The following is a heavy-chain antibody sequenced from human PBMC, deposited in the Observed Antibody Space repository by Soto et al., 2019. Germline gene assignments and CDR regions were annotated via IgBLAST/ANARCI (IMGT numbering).Heavy chain of an antibody. CDR1: GGSISSSSYY. Sequence: SETLSLTFTVSGGSISSSSYYWGWIRQPPGEGLWWIGTIYYIGSTYYNPSLKRRVTISVDTSTNHFSLKLSSVTAADTAVYYCARPHHDYGGVNYFDYWGQGTLVTVSS. V-gene: IGHV4-39*02. J-gene: IGHJ4*02. D-gene: IGHD4-17*01. CDR3: ARPHHDYGGVNYFDY. CDR2: IYYIGST.